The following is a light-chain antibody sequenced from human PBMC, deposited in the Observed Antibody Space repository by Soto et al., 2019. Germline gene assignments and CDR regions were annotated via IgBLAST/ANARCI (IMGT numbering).Light chain of an antibody. V-gene: IGKV3-20*01. CDR2: GAS. CDR1: QSVSSSD. J-gene: IGKJ2*01. Sequence: EIVLTQSPGTLSLSPGERATHTCRASQSVSSSDLAWYQQKPGQAPTLLIYGASSRATGIPDRFSGSGSGTDFTLTISRLEPEDFAVYYCQQYGSSPQYTFGQGTKLEIK. CDR3: QQYGSSPQYT.